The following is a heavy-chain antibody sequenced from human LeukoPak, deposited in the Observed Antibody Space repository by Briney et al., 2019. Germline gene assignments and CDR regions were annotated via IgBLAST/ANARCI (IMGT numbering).Heavy chain of an antibody. CDR3: VRQGIYEMATIGD. CDR1: GGSISSSGYY. J-gene: IGHJ4*02. D-gene: IGHD5-24*01. V-gene: IGHV4-39*01. CDR2: IYYSGST. Sequence: SETLSLTCTVSGGSISSSGYYWGWIRQPPGKGLEWIGSIYYSGSTYYNPSLKSRVTVSEETSRGQFSLKLSSVTAADTAVYYCVRQGIYEMATIGDWGQGTLVTVSS.